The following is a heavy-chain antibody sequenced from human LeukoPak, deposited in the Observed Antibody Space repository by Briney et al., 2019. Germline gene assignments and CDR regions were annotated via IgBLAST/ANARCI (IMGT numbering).Heavy chain of an antibody. V-gene: IGHV3-7*01. D-gene: IGHD6-6*01. Sequence: GGSLRLSCAASGFTFSSYWMSWVRQAPGKGLEWVANIRHDGSGKYYADSVKGRFTVSRDNAKNTLYLQVNNLRAEDTAVYYCARGPNSNWSGLDFWGQGTLLTVSS. J-gene: IGHJ4*02. CDR2: IRHDGSGK. CDR1: GFTFSSYW. CDR3: ARGPNSNWSGLDF.